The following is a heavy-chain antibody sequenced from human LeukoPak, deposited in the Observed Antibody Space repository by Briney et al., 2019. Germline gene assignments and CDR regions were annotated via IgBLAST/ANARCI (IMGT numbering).Heavy chain of an antibody. CDR2: ISGSGGST. CDR1: GFTFSSYA. D-gene: IGHD3-10*01. Sequence: EGSLRLSCAASGFTFSSYAMSWVRQAPGKGLEWVSAISGSGGSTYYADSVKGRFTISRDNSKNTLYLQMNSLRAEDTAVYYCAKDRQVRDGSGSYYKVSCCWFDPWGQGTLVTVSS. J-gene: IGHJ5*02. CDR3: AKDRQVRDGSGSYYKVSCCWFDP. V-gene: IGHV3-23*01.